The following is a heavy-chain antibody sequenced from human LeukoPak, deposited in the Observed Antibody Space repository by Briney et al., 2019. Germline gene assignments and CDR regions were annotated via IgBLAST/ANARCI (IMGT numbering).Heavy chain of an antibody. J-gene: IGHJ4*02. CDR1: GFTFMSYA. D-gene: IGHD3-10*01. CDR3: AKAGRSGSFYRGGGFFDY. CDR2: ISGSGGST. Sequence: GGSLRLSCAASGFTFMSYAMSWVRPPPGKGLEWASAISGSGGSTYYADSVKGRFTISRDNSKNTLYLQMNSLRAEDTAVYYWAKAGRSGSFYRGGGFFDYWGQGTLVTVSS. V-gene: IGHV3-23*01.